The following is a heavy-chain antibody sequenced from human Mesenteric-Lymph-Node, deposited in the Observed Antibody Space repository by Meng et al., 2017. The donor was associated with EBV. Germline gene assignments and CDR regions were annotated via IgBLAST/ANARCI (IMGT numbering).Heavy chain of an antibody. D-gene: IGHD2-2*01. J-gene: IGHJ5*02. CDR2: IYHSGST. CDR3: ASHRYCSSTSCSWFDP. Sequence: VQLQGSGPGLVKPSGTLSLTCAVSGGSISSSNWWSWVRQPPGKGLEWIGEIYHSGSTNYNPSLKSRVTISVDKSKNQFSLKLSSVTAADTAVYYCASHRYCSSTSCSWFDPWGQGTLVTVSS. CDR1: GGSISSSNW. V-gene: IGHV4-4*02.